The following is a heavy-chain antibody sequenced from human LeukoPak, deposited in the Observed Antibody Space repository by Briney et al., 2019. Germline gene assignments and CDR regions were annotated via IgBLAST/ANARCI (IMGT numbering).Heavy chain of an antibody. CDR1: GFTFDDYA. CDR2: ISYDGSNK. D-gene: IGHD6-13*01. Sequence: GRSLRLSCAASGFTFDDYAMHWVRQAPGKGLEWVAVISYDGSNKYYADSVKGRFTISRDNSKNTLYLQMNSLRAEDTAVYYCARVGEYSSSWYGAYYFDYWGQGTLVTVSS. J-gene: IGHJ4*02. V-gene: IGHV3-30-3*01. CDR3: ARVGEYSSSWYGAYYFDY.